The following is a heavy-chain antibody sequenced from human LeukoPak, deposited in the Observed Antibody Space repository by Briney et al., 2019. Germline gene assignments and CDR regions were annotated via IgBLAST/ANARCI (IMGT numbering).Heavy chain of an antibody. CDR2: IYYSGST. V-gene: IGHV4-59*01. CDR3: ARDSVVGTIGHFDY. CDR1: GGSISSYY. J-gene: IGHJ4*02. Sequence: SETLSLTCTVSGGSISSYYWSWIRHPPGKGLEWIGYIYYSGSTNYNPSLRSRVTISVDTSKNQFSLKLSSVSAADTAVYYCARDSVVGTIGHFDYWGQGTLVTVSS. D-gene: IGHD1-26*01.